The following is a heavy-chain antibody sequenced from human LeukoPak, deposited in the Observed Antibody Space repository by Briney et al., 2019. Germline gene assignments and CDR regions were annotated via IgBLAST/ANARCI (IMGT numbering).Heavy chain of an antibody. CDR1: GGSFSGYY. J-gene: IGHJ5*02. CDR3: ARGSIAVADDNWFDP. D-gene: IGHD6-19*01. Sequence: SETLSLTCAVYGGSFSGYYWSWIRQPPGKGLEWIGEINHSGSTNYNPSLKSRVTISEDTSKNQFSLKLSSVTAADTAVYYCARGSIAVADDNWFDPWGQGTLVTVSS. V-gene: IGHV4-34*01. CDR2: INHSGST.